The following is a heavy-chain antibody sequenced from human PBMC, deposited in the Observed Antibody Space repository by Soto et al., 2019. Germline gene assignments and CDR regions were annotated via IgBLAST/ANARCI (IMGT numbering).Heavy chain of an antibody. V-gene: IGHV4-59*01. CDR2: IYYSGST. J-gene: IGHJ4*02. CDR3: AINRDGYNYD. CDR1: GGSISSYY. Sequence: QVQLQESGPGLVKPSETLSLTCTVSGGSISSYYWSWIRQPPGKGLEWIGYIYYSGSTNYNPSLKSRVTISVDTSKNQFSLKLSSVTAADTAVYYCAINRDGYNYDWGQGTLVTVSS. D-gene: IGHD5-12*01.